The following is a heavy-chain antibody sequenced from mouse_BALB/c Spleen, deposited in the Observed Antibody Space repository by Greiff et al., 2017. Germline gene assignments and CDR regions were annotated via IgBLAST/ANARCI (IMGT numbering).Heavy chain of an antibody. CDR1: GFTFSSFG. CDR2: ISSGSSTR. D-gene: IGHD1-1*01. Sequence: EVKLVESGGGLVQPGGSRKLSCAASGFTFSSFGMHWVRQAPEKGLEWVAYISSGSSTRYYADTVKGRFTLSRDNPKNTLFLQMTSLRSEDTAMYYCARSSISTTVRYYGMDYWGQGTSVTVSS. CDR3: ARSSISTTVRYYGMDY. J-gene: IGHJ4*01. V-gene: IGHV5-17*02.